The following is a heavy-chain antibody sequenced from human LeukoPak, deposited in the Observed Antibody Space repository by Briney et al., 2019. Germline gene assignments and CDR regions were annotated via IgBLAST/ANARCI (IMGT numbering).Heavy chain of an antibody. CDR3: ARTNIVVVPAAPWDAFDT. CDR1: GFTFSSYS. D-gene: IGHD2-2*01. Sequence: PGGSLRLSCAASGFTFSSYSMNWVRQAPGKGLEWVSSISSSSSYIYYADSVKGRFTISRDNAKNSLYLQMNSLRAEDTAVYYCARTNIVVVPAAPWDAFDTWGQGTMVTVSS. V-gene: IGHV3-21*01. CDR2: ISSSSSYI. J-gene: IGHJ3*02.